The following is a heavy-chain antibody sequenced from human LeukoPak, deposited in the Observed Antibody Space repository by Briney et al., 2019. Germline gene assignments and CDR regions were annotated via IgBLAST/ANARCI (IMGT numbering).Heavy chain of an antibody. CDR1: GYTFTSYD. J-gene: IGHJ6*02. D-gene: IGHD3-10*01. CDR3: ARTPDEDPRNYYGSTIDPYYYYGMDV. CDR2: MNPNSGNT. Sequence: GASVKVSCKASGYTFTSYDINWVRQATGQGLEWMGWMNPNSGNTGYAQKFQGRVTMTRNTSISTAYMELSSLRSEDTAVYYCARTPDEDPRNYYGSTIDPYYYYGMDVWGQGTTVTVSS. V-gene: IGHV1-8*01.